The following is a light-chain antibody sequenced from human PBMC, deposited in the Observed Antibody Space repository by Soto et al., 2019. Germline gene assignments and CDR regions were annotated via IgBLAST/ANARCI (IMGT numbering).Light chain of an antibody. CDR2: KAS. CDR1: QTISSW. V-gene: IGKV1-5*03. CDR3: QHYNSYSEA. J-gene: IGKJ1*01. Sequence: DIPMTQYPATLSVSVGDIVTITCRASQTISSWLAWYQQKPGKAPKLLIYKASTLKSGVPSRFSGSGSGTEFTLTISSLQPDDFATYYCQHYNSYSEAFGQGTKVDIK.